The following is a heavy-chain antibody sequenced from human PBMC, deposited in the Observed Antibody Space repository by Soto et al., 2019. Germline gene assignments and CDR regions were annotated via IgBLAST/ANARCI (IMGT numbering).Heavy chain of an antibody. CDR2: IKSKTDGGTT. CDR3: TTDISSSWYHYYYGMDV. Sequence: GGSLRLSCAASGFTFSNAWMSWVRQAPGKGLEWVGRIKSKTDGGTTDYAAPVKGRFTISRDDSKNTLYLQMNSLKTEDTAVYYCTTDISSSWYHYYYGMDVWGQGTTVTVSS. D-gene: IGHD6-13*01. CDR1: GFTFSNAW. J-gene: IGHJ6*02. V-gene: IGHV3-15*01.